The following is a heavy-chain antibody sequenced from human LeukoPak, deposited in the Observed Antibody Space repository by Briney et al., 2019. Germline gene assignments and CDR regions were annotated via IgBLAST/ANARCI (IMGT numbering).Heavy chain of an antibody. CDR3: ERDLVSSYGMDV. CDR2: IYSGGNT. D-gene: IGHD1-14*01. J-gene: IGHJ6*02. Sequence: GGSLRLSCAASGFTVRGNYMSWVRQAPGKGLEWVSVIYSGGNTYYADSAKGRFTISRDNPKNTLYLQMNSLRAEDTAVYYCERDLVSSYGMDVWGQGTTVTVSS. V-gene: IGHV3-53*01. CDR1: GFTVRGNY.